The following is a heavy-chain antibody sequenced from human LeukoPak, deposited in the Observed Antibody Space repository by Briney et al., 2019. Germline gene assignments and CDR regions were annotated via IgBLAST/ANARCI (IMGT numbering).Heavy chain of an antibody. CDR1: GFIVSSNY. CDR2: IYSGGNT. Sequence: GGSLRLSCAASGFIVSSNYMSWVRQAPGKGLEWVSVIYSGGNTYYADSVKGRFTISRDNSKNTLYLQMNSLRAEDTAVYNCARDRGYGSGAFDYWGQGTLVTVSS. CDR3: ARDRGYGSGAFDY. J-gene: IGHJ4*02. V-gene: IGHV3-53*01. D-gene: IGHD3-10*01.